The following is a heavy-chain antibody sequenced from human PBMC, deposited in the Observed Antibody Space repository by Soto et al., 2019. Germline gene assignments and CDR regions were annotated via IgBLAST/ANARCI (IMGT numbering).Heavy chain of an antibody. V-gene: IGHV3-23*01. J-gene: IGHJ3*02. CDR1: GFTFSSYA. CDR2: ISCSGGST. Sequence: PGGSLRLSCAASGFTFSSYAMSWVRQAPGKGLEWVSAISCSGGSTYYADSVKGRFTISRDNSKNTLYLQMNSLRAEDTAVYYCAKGRFLEWLAYLPDAFDIWGQGTMVTVSS. D-gene: IGHD3-3*01. CDR3: AKGRFLEWLAYLPDAFDI.